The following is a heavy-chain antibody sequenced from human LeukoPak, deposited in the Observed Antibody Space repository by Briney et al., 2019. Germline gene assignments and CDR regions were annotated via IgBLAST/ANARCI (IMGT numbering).Heavy chain of an antibody. D-gene: IGHD4-17*01. V-gene: IGHV3-23*01. CDR2: ISGSGGST. CDR3: AKDRYYGEIFDY. CDR1: GFTFSTYS. Sequence: PGGSLRLPCAASGFTFSTYSMNWVRQAPGKGLEWVSAISGSGGSTYYADSVKGRFTTSRDNSKNTLYLQMNSLRAEDTAVYYCAKDRYYGEIFDYWGQGTLVTVSS. J-gene: IGHJ4*02.